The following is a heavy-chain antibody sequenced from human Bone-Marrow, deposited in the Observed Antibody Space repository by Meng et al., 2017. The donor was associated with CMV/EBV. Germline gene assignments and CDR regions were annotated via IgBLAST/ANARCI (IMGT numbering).Heavy chain of an antibody. V-gene: IGHV3-66*01. D-gene: IGHD6-13*01. J-gene: IGHJ4*02. CDR1: GFTVSSNY. CDR3: AREGIAAAGFD. CDR2: IYSGGST. Sequence: EVQLVESGGGLVQPGGSLRLSCAASGFTVSSNYMSWVRQAPGKGLEWVSVIYSGGSTYYADSVKGRFTISRDNSKNTLYLQMNSLRAEDTAVYHCAREGIAAAGFDWGQGTLVTVSS.